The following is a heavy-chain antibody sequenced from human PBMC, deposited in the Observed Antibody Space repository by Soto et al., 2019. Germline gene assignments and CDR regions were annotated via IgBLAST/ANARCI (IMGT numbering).Heavy chain of an antibody. CDR2: ISSSSSYI. CDR3: ARDHLHDSRPPPDWYFDL. CDR1: GFTFSSYS. Sequence: EVQLVESGGGLVKPGGSLRLSCAASGFTFSSYSMNWVRQAPGKGLEWVSSISSSSSYIYYADSVKGRFTISRDNAKNSLYLQMNSLRAEDTAVYYCARDHLHDSRPPPDWYFDLWGRGTLVTVSS. D-gene: IGHD3-22*01. J-gene: IGHJ2*01. V-gene: IGHV3-21*01.